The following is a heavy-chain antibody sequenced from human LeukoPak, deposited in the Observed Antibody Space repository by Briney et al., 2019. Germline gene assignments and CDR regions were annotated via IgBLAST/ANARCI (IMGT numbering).Heavy chain of an antibody. J-gene: IGHJ6*02. CDR1: GGSISSSNW. CDR2: IYHSGST. D-gene: IGHD1-14*01. Sequence: PSETLSLTCAVSGGSISSSNWWSWVRQPPGKGLEWIGEIYHSGSTNYNPSLKSRVTISVDKSKNQFSLKLSSVTAADTAVYYCARAEPRKNYYYYYGMDVWGQGTTVTVSS. CDR3: ARAEPRKNYYYYYGMDV. V-gene: IGHV4-4*02.